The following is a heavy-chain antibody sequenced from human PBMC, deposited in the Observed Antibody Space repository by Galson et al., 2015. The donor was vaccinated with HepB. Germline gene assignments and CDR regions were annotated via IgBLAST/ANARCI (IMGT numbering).Heavy chain of an antibody. CDR2: ITNSGATV. D-gene: IGHD3-10*01. CDR1: GFTFSDYY. Sequence: SLRLSCAASGFTFSDYYMSWIRQAPGKGLEGVSYITNSGATVYYADSVKGRFTISRDNAKNSLYLQMNSLRGDDTAVYYCARSRYGSGTYPSDYWGQGTLVTVPS. V-gene: IGHV3-11*01. J-gene: IGHJ4*02. CDR3: ARSRYGSGTYPSDY.